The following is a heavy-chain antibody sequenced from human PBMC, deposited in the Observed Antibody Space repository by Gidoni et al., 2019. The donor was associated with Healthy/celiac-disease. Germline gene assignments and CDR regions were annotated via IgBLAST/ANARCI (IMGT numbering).Heavy chain of an antibody. CDR1: GGSISSYY. CDR3: ARQDFWSGYHFDY. V-gene: IGHV4-59*01. CDR2: IYYSGST. D-gene: IGHD3-3*01. J-gene: IGHJ4*02. Sequence: QVQLQESGPGLVKPSENLSLPCTVSGGSISSYYWSWIRQPPGKGLEWIGYIYYSGSTNYNPSLKSRVTISVDTSKNQFSLKLSSVTAADTAVYYCARQDFWSGYHFDYWGQGTLVTVSS.